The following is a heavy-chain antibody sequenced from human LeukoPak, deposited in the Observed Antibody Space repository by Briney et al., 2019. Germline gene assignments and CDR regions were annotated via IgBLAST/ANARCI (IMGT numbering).Heavy chain of an antibody. D-gene: IGHD2-15*01. V-gene: IGHV3-23*01. CDR2: ISGSGGST. CDR1: GFTFSRYA. J-gene: IGHJ4*02. Sequence: GGSLRLCCAASGFTFSRYAMSWVRQAPGKGLEWVSAISGSGGSTYYADSVKGRFTISRDNSKNTLYLQMNSLRAEDTAVYSCAKAEGYCSGGSCYPFFDYWGQGTLVTVSS. CDR3: AKAEGYCSGGSCYPFFDY.